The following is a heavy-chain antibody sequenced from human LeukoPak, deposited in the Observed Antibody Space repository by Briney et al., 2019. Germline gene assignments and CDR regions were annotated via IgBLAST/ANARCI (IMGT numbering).Heavy chain of an antibody. CDR1: GYNFTNYG. D-gene: IGHD4-17*01. Sequence: ASVKVSCKPSGYNFTNYGISWLRQAPGQPLEWMGWISAYSGDTNYAQRLQGGLTMTTDTSPTTAYLELRSLTPDETAVYYCARAPSFGDYGGDYWGKGSLVTVSS. CDR3: ARAPSFGDYGGDY. V-gene: IGHV1-18*01. CDR2: ISAYSGDT. J-gene: IGHJ4*02.